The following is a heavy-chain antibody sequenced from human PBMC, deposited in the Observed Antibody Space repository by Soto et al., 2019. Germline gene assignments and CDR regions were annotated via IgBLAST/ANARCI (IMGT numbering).Heavy chain of an antibody. D-gene: IGHD2-21*02. J-gene: IGHJ3*02. CDR3: ARVGVVTAIRRADAFDI. V-gene: IGHV3-74*01. Sequence: QPGGFLRLSCAASGFTFCGYWMHWVRQAPGEGLVWVSRIKNDGGITTYADSVKCRFTISRDNAKNTLYLQMNSLRGEDTPVYYCARVGVVTAIRRADAFDIWGQGTMVTVSS. CDR2: IKNDGGIT. CDR1: GFTFCGYW.